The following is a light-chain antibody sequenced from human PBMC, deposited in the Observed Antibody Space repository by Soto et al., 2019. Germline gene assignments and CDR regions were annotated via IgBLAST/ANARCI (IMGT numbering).Light chain of an antibody. J-gene: IGKJ4*01. Sequence: EIVLTQSPGTLSLSPGERATLSCRASQNVANNYLAWYQQKPGQAPRFLIYDASSRATGIPDRFSGSGSGTYFTLTISRLEPEDVAVYYCEQYGSTPLTFGGGTKVEIK. V-gene: IGKV3-20*01. CDR2: DAS. CDR1: QNVANNY. CDR3: EQYGSTPLT.